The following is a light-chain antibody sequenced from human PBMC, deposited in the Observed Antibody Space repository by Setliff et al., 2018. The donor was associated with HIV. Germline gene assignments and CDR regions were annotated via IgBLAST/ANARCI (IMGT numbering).Light chain of an antibody. Sequence: QSALTQPRSVSGSPGQSVTISCTGNSSDFGGYNYVSWYQQHPGKAPKLMIYDVSKRPSGVPDRFSGSKSGNTASLTISGLQAEDEADYYCCSYAGSYKVFGTGTKVTVL. J-gene: IGLJ1*01. CDR2: DVS. CDR1: SSDFGGYNY. CDR3: CSYAGSYKV. V-gene: IGLV2-11*01.